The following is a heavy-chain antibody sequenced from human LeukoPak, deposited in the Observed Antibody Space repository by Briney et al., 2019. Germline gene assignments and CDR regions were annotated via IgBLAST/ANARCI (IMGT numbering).Heavy chain of an antibody. CDR1: GGSISSSTYY. CDR3: ARDSPYYYDSSGYPNWFDP. D-gene: IGHD3-22*01. J-gene: IGHJ5*02. CDR2: IYYSGST. V-gene: IGHV4-39*07. Sequence: SETLSLTCTVSGGSISSSTYYWGWIRQPPGKGLEWIGSIYYSGSTYYSPSLKSRVTISVDTSKNQFSLKLSSVTAADTAVYYCARDSPYYYDSSGYPNWFDPWGQGTLVTVSS.